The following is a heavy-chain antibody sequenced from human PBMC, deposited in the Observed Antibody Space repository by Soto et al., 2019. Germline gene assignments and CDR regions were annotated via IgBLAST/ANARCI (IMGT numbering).Heavy chain of an antibody. CDR2: TYYRSKWYS. V-gene: IGHV6-1*01. CDR3: ARGSYGYYYCGIDV. J-gene: IGHJ6*02. Sequence: SQTLSLTCAISGDSVSSNSAAWNWIRQSPSRGLEWLGRTYYRSKWYSDYAVSVKSRITFNPDTSKNQFSLQLNSVTPEDTAVYFCARGSYGYYYCGIDVWGQGTTVTVSS. D-gene: IGHD3-3*01. CDR1: GDSVSSNSAA.